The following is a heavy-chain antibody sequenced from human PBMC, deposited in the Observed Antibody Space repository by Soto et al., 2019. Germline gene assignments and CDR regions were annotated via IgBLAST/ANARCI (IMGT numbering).Heavy chain of an antibody. Sequence: GGSLRLSCAASGFTFSSYGMHWVRQAPGKGLEWVAVISYDGSNKYYADSVKGRFTISRDNSKNTLYLQMNSLRAEDTAVYYCAKDPGAKWLLRTLGAFEIWGQGTMVTVSS. J-gene: IGHJ3*02. CDR3: AKDPGAKWLLRTLGAFEI. CDR2: ISYDGSNK. D-gene: IGHD3-22*01. CDR1: GFTFSSYG. V-gene: IGHV3-30*18.